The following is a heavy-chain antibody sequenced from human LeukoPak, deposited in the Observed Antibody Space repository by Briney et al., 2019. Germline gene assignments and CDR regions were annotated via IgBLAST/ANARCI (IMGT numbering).Heavy chain of an antibody. CDR2: IISSSSTI. V-gene: IGHV3-48*01. J-gene: IGHJ3*02. Sequence: PGGSLRLSCAASGFTFSRYSMNWVCQAPGKGLEWISYIISSSSTIYYADSVKGRFTISRDNAKNSLYLQMNSLRAEDTAVYYCARDLPAYCGGDCYDDAFDIWGQGTVVTVSS. CDR1: GFTFSRYS. CDR3: ARDLPAYCGGDCYDDAFDI. D-gene: IGHD2-21*02.